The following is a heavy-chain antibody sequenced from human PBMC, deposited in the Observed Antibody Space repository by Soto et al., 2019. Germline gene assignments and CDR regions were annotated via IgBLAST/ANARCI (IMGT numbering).Heavy chain of an antibody. CDR2: IYQSGST. J-gene: IGHJ3*01. Sequence: SETLSLTCAVSGGSINSSNWWSWVRQSPGKGLEWMGEIYQSGSTKYNPSFRSRFTVSIDKPKSQFSLKLTSVTAADSAVYYCARSYFCENQGFFDVGDQGKKVPVSS. CDR3: ARSYFCENQGFFDV. CDR1: GGSINSSNW. D-gene: IGHD3-10*01. V-gene: IGHV4-4*02.